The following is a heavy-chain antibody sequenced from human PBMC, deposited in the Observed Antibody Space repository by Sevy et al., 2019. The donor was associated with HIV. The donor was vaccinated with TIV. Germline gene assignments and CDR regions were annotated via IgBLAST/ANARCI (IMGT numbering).Heavy chain of an antibody. J-gene: IGHJ6*03. CDR1: GFTFSNAW. Sequence: GGSLRLSCAASGFTFSNAWMSWVRQAPGKGLEWVGRIKSKTDGGTTDYAAPVKGRFTISRDDSKNTLYLQMNSLKTEDTAVYYCTKDQMGYDYSNYYYYYYMDVWGKGTTVTVSS. CDR3: TKDQMGYDYSNYYYYYYMDV. CDR2: IKSKTDGGTT. D-gene: IGHD4-4*01. V-gene: IGHV3-15*01.